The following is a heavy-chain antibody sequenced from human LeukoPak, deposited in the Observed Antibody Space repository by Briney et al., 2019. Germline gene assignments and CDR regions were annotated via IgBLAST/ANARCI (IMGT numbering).Heavy chain of an antibody. CDR2: INHSGST. V-gene: IGHV4-30-4*08. J-gene: IGHJ6*02. D-gene: IGHD3-10*01. Sequence: SQTLSLTCTVSGGSISSGDYYWSWIRQPPGKGLEWIGEINHSGSTNYNPSLKSRVTISVDTSKNQFSLKLSSVTAAHTAVYYCARGPRPPPPFHYYYGSGSSNYYYYGMDVWGQGTTVTVSS. CDR1: GGSISSGDYY. CDR3: ARGPRPPPPFHYYYGSGSSNYYYYGMDV.